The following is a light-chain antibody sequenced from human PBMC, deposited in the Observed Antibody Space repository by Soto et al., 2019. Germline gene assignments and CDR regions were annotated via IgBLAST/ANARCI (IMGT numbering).Light chain of an antibody. CDR2: TAS. Sequence: DIQMTQSPSTLSASVGDRVTITCRASQSISSWLAWYQQKPGKAPKSLIYTASCLESGVPSRFSGSGSGTEFTLTISSLQPDDFATYYCQQYNSYPWTFGQGTKVEIK. CDR1: QSISSW. V-gene: IGKV1-5*03. CDR3: QQYNSYPWT. J-gene: IGKJ1*01.